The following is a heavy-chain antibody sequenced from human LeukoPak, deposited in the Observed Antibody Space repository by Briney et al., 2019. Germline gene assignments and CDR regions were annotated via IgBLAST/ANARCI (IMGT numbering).Heavy chain of an antibody. CDR2: ISGRGVST. Sequence: GGSLRLSCAASGFTFSTYAMSWVRQAPGKGLEWVSGISGRGVSTYYADSVKGRFTISRDNSKNTLYLQMNSLRAEDTAVYYCAKDNFYCSGGSCYFVYWGQGTLVTVSS. J-gene: IGHJ4*02. CDR3: AKDNFYCSGGSCYFVY. V-gene: IGHV3-23*01. D-gene: IGHD2-15*01. CDR1: GFTFSTYA.